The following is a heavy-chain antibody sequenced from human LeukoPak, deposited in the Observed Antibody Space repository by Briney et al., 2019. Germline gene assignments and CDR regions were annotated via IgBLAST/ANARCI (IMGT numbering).Heavy chain of an antibody. D-gene: IGHD3-10*01. V-gene: IGHV3-48*01. CDR3: ARDGSGRVPEMSAPDY. CDR2: IRSSSRTI. J-gene: IGHJ4*02. Sequence: GGSLRLSCAASGFTLSNYAMHWVRQAPGKGLEWLSYIRSSSRTIYYADSVKGRFTISRDNAKNSLYLQMNSLRAEDTAVYYCARDGSGRVPEMSAPDYWGQGTLVTVSS. CDR1: GFTLSNYA.